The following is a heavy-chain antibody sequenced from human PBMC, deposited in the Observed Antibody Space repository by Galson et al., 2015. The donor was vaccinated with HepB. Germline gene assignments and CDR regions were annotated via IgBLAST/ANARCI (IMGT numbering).Heavy chain of an antibody. CDR3: ARILYNWNLNYYYGMDV. CDR1: GFTVSSDY. V-gene: IGHV3-66*02. J-gene: IGHJ6*02. D-gene: IGHD1-20*01. CDR2: IYTGGST. Sequence: SLRLSCAASGFTVSSDYMNWVRQAPGKGLEWVSVIYTGGSTYYAASVKGRFTISRDNSKNTVYLQMNSLRPEDTAVYYCARILYNWNLNYYYGMDVWGQGTTVTVSS.